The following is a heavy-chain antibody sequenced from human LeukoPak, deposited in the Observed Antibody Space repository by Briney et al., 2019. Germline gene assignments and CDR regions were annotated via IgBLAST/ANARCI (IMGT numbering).Heavy chain of an antibody. Sequence: GGSLRLSCAASGFTFSSYGMHWVRQAPGKGLEWVAVISYDGSNKYYADSVKGRFTISRDNSKNTLYLQMNSLRAEDTAVYYCAKDLRNPSSATPGDAFDIWGQGTMVTVSS. CDR1: GFTFSSYG. CDR2: ISYDGSNK. CDR3: AKDLRNPSSATPGDAFDI. D-gene: IGHD2-2*01. V-gene: IGHV3-30*18. J-gene: IGHJ3*02.